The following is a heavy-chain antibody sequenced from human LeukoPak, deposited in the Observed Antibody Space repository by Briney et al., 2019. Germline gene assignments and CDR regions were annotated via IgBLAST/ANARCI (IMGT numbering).Heavy chain of an antibody. J-gene: IGHJ4*02. Sequence: ASVKVSCKASGYTFTSYGISWLRHAPGQGLEWMGWITAYNGNTNYAQKLQGRVTMTTDTSTSTAYMELRSLRSDDTAVYYCARKKITPRLWYDRGHLDYWGQGTLVTVSS. CDR3: ARKKITPRLWYDRGHLDY. CDR2: ITAYNGNT. D-gene: IGHD3-22*01. V-gene: IGHV1-18*01. CDR1: GYTFTSYG.